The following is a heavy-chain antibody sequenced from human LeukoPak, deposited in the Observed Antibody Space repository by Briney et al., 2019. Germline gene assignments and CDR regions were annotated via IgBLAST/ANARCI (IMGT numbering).Heavy chain of an antibody. CDR3: ARLKDDVTKLDY. Sequence: GGSLRLSCAASGFTFSTYWMSWVRQAPGKGPEWVANINQDGSQKRYVDSVQGRFTISRDNTKNSLFLQMNSLRAEDTAVYCCARLKDDVTKLDYWGQGTLVTVSS. CDR2: INQDGSQK. J-gene: IGHJ4*02. D-gene: IGHD2-8*01. V-gene: IGHV3-7*01. CDR1: GFTFSTYW.